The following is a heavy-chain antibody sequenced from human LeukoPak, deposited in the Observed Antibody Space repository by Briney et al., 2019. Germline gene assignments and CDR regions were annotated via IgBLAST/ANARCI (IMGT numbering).Heavy chain of an antibody. CDR3: AKNLNDILSRYSNPFRGKTTVTHLDAFDM. CDR1: GFTFSSYA. Sequence: GGSLRLSCAASGFTFSSYAMGWVRQAPGKGLEWVSHISGSGDKTYYADSVKGRFTISIDNSKNTLYLQMNSLRDEATAVYYCAKNLNDILSRYSNPFRGKTTVTHLDAFDMWGQGTMVTVSS. D-gene: IGHD3-9*01. V-gene: IGHV3-23*01. J-gene: IGHJ3*02. CDR2: ISGSGDKT.